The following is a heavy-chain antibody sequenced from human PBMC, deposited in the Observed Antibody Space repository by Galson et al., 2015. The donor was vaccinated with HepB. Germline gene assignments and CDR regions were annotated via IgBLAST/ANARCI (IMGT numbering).Heavy chain of an antibody. D-gene: IGHD1-7*01. CDR3: AKDFLPGYRGTIPHIYYYYYYGMDV. Sequence: SLRLSCAASGFTFSSYAMSWVRQAPGKGLEWVSAISGSGGSTYYADSVKGRFTISRDNSKNTLYLQMNSLRAEDTAVYYCAKDFLPGYRGTIPHIYYYYYYGMDVWGQGSTVTVSS. CDR2: ISGSGGST. CDR1: GFTFSSYA. J-gene: IGHJ6*02. V-gene: IGHV3-23*01.